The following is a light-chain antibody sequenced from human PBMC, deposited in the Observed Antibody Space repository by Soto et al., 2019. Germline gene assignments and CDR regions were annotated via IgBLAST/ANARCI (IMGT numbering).Light chain of an antibody. J-gene: IGKJ2*01. CDR3: HQYNTWPPGT. CDR1: QSVSTN. Sequence: VVMTQSPATLSVSPGDRVTLSCRTSQSVSTNLAWYQQKSGQAPRLVIYGPSTRATGFPDRFRGSGSGTEFTLTISSLQSEDIAIYYCHQYNTWPPGTFGQGTKLEIK. V-gene: IGKV3-15*01. CDR2: GPS.